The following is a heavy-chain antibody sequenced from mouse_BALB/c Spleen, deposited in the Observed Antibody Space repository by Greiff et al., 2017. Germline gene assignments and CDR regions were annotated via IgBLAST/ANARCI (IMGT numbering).Heavy chain of an antibody. CDR2: ISSGGSYT. D-gene: IGHD3-1*01. CDR3: ARGLGLFDY. J-gene: IGHJ2*01. Sequence: EVKVVESGGDLVKPGGSLKLSCAASGFTFSSYGMSWVRQTPDKRLEWVATISSGGSYTYYPDSVKGRFTISRDNAKNTLYLQMSSLKSEDTAMYYCARGLGLFDYWGQGTTLTVSS. CDR1: GFTFSSYG. V-gene: IGHV5-6*01.